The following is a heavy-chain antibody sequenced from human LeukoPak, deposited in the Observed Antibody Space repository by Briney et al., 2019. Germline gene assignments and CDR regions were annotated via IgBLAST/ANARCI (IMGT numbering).Heavy chain of an antibody. V-gene: IGHV1-69*13. CDR3: ARGIYYGSGKRYYYYGMDV. Sequence: ASVKVSCKASGGTFSSYAISWVRQAPGQALEWMGGIIPIFGTANYAQKFQGRVTITADESTSTAYMELSSLRSEDTAVYYCARGIYYGSGKRYYYYGMDVWGQGTAVTVSS. CDR1: GGTFSSYA. CDR2: IIPIFGTA. D-gene: IGHD3-10*01. J-gene: IGHJ6*02.